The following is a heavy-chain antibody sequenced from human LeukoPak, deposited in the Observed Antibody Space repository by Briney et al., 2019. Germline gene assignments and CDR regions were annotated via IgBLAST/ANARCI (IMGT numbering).Heavy chain of an antibody. CDR2: ITNSGDA. CDR1: GVSISDFH. V-gene: IGHV4-59*08. Sequence: SETLSLTCTVAGVSISDFHWSWLRQSPEKGLEWIGWITNSGDANYNPSLESRLAMSAEATKRQLSLRVTSVTDADTAVYYCARHVEHAAYFHHWGQGILVTVSS. J-gene: IGHJ4*02. CDR3: ARHVEHAAYFHH. D-gene: IGHD1/OR15-1a*01.